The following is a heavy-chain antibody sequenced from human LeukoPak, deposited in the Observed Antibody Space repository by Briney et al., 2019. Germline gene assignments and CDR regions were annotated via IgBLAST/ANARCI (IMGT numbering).Heavy chain of an antibody. CDR3: ARAEKAVTGTLDY. V-gene: IGHV4-59*01. Sequence: SETLSLTCTVSGDSISNYYWSWIRQSPGKKLEWVGYMYNRGSTIYNPSLKSRVTISTDTSKNQFSLRLTSVTAADTAVYYCARAEKAVTGTLDYWGQGTLITVSS. J-gene: IGHJ4*02. D-gene: IGHD6-19*01. CDR2: MYNRGST. CDR1: GDSISNYY.